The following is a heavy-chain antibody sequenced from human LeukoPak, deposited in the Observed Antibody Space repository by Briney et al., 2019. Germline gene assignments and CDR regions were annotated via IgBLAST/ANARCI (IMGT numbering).Heavy chain of an antibody. Sequence: PSETLSLTCTVSGGSVSSGSYYWSWIRQPPGKGLEWIGYIYYSGSSNYNLYLKSRVTISVDTSKNQFSLKLSSVTAADTAVYYCARARHPNWFDPWGQGTLVTVSS. CDR1: GGSVSSGSYY. V-gene: IGHV4-61*01. CDR2: IYYSGSS. CDR3: ARARHPNWFDP. J-gene: IGHJ5*02.